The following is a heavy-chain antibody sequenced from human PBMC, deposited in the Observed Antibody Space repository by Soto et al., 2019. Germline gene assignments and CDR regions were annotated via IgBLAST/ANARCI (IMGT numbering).Heavy chain of an antibody. CDR2: IIPIFGTA. Sequence: SVKVSCKASGGTFSSYAISWVRQAPGQGLEWMGGIIPIFGTANYAQKFQGRVTITADKSTSTAYMELSSLRSEDTAVYYCARSPDDDSSGYFAFDIWGQGTMVTVSS. CDR3: ARSPDDDSSGYFAFDI. D-gene: IGHD3-22*01. CDR1: GGTFSSYA. V-gene: IGHV1-69*06. J-gene: IGHJ3*02.